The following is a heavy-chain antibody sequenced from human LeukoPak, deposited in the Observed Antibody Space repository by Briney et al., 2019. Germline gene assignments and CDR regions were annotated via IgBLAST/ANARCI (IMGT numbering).Heavy chain of an antibody. V-gene: IGHV1-69*06. Sequence: GASVKVSCKASGGTFSSYAISWVRQAPGQGLECMGGIIPIFGTANYAQKFQGRVTTTADKSTSTAYMELSSLRSEDTAVYYCARPSEGTVVRTDYMDVWGKGTTVTVSS. CDR1: GGTFSSYA. CDR3: ARPSEGTVVRTDYMDV. D-gene: IGHD4-23*01. J-gene: IGHJ6*03. CDR2: IIPIFGTA.